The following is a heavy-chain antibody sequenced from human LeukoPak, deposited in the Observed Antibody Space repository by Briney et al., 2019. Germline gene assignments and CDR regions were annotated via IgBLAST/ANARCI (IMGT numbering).Heavy chain of an antibody. CDR2: TRYDGSNK. CDR1: GFTFSSYG. V-gene: IGHV3-30*02. J-gene: IGHJ4*02. CDR3: AKMILTGFSSHY. D-gene: IGHD3-9*01. Sequence: GGSLRLSCAASGFTFSSYGMYWVRQAPGKGLEWVAFTRYDGSNKYYADSVKGRFTISRDNSKNTLYLQMNSLRAEDTAVYYCAKMILTGFSSHYWGQGTLVTVSS.